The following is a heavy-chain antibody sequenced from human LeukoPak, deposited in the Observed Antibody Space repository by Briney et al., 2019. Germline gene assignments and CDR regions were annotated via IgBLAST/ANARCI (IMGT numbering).Heavy chain of an antibody. V-gene: IGHV1-69*13. CDR3: ARGFTWFGESKRNYYFDY. Sequence: GASVKVSCKASGGTFSSYAISWVRQAPGQGLEWMGGIIPIFGTANYAQKFQGRVTITADESTSTAYMELSSLRSEDTAVYYCARGFTWFGESKRNYYFDYWGQGTLVTVSS. CDR1: GGTFSSYA. CDR2: IIPIFGTA. D-gene: IGHD3-10*01. J-gene: IGHJ4*02.